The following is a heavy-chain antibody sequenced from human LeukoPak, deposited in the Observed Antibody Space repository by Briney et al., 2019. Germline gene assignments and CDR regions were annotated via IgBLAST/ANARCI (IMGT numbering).Heavy chain of an antibody. CDR2: INHSGST. Sequence: SETLSLTCAVYGGPFSGYYWSWIRQPPGKGLEWIGEINHSGSTNYNPSLKSRVTISVDTSKNQFSLKLSSVTAADTAVYYCARDLGANWFDPWGQGTLVTVSS. CDR1: GGPFSGYY. V-gene: IGHV4-34*01. D-gene: IGHD3-16*01. J-gene: IGHJ5*02. CDR3: ARDLGANWFDP.